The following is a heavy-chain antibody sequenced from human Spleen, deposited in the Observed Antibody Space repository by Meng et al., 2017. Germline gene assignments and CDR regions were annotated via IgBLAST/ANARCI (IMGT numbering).Heavy chain of an antibody. V-gene: IGHV4-34*01. CDR3: ARGPTTMAHDFDY. D-gene: IGHD4-11*01. Sequence: QAQLKTWAAGLLKASELHSFCCVVSGGSFSDYHWSWIRPPPGKGLEWIGEINHSGSTNYNPYLESRATISVDTSQNNLSLKLSSVTAADSAVYYCARGPTTMAHDFDYWGQGTLVTVSS. J-gene: IGHJ4*02. CDR2: INHSGST. CDR1: GGSFSDYH.